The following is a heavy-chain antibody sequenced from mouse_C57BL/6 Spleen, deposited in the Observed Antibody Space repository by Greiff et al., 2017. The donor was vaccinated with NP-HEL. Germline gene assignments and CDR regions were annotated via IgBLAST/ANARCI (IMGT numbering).Heavy chain of an antibody. D-gene: IGHD2-10*01. J-gene: IGHJ3*01. V-gene: IGHV1-15*01. Sequence: VQLQQSGAELVRPGASVTLSCKASGYTFTDYEMHWVKQTPVHGLEWIGAIDPETGGTAYNQKFKGKAILTADKSSSTAYMELRSLTSEDSAVYYCTRGGPTSPFAYWGQGTLVTVSA. CDR3: TRGGPTSPFAY. CDR2: IDPETGGT. CDR1: GYTFTDYE.